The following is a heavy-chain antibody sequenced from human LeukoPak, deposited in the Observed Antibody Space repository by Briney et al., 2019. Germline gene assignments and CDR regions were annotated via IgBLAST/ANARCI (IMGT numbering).Heavy chain of an antibody. CDR2: ISAYNGNT. V-gene: IGHV1-18*01. D-gene: IGHD2-2*01. CDR3: ARCSVHCSSTSCHYYYYYYMDV. J-gene: IGHJ6*03. CDR1: GYTFTSYG. Sequence: GASVKVSCKASGYTFTSYGISWVRQAPGQGLEWMGWISAYNGNTNYAQKLQGRVTMTTDTSTSTAYMELRSLRSDDTAVYYCARCSVHCSSTSCHYYYYYYMDVWGKGTTVTVSS.